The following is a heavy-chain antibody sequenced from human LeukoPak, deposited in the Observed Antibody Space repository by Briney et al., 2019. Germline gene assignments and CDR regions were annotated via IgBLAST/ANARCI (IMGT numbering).Heavy chain of an antibody. CDR3: ARDRYDFWSGYQGDFDY. Sequence: GASVKVSCKASGYTFTGYYMHWVRQAPGQGLEWMGRINPNSGGTNYAQKFQGRVTMTRDTSISTAYMELSRLRSDDTAVYYCARDRYDFWSGYQGDFDYWGQGTLVTVSS. D-gene: IGHD3-3*01. CDR2: INPNSGGT. CDR1: GYTFTGYY. V-gene: IGHV1-2*06. J-gene: IGHJ4*02.